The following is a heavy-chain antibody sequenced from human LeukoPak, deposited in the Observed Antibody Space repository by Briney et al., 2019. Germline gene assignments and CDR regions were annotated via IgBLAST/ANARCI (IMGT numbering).Heavy chain of an antibody. D-gene: IGHD1-26*01. CDR2: VNPKSGGT. Sequence: RASVKVSRKASGYTFSDYYIHWVRQAPGQGPEWMGWVNPKSGGTRYAQNFQGRVTMTTDTPISTAYMELRRLRSDDTAVFFCARVQCCDVGKAFLFDYWGQGTLVTVSS. CDR1: GYTFSDYY. J-gene: IGHJ4*02. CDR3: ARVQCCDVGKAFLFDY. V-gene: IGHV1-2*02.